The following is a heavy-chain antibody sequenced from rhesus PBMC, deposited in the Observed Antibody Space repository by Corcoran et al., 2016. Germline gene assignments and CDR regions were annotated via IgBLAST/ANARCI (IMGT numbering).Heavy chain of an antibody. CDR2: IYGSSGST. Sequence: QVQLQESGPGLVKPSETLSLTCAVSGYSISSNYWSWIRQPPGKGLEWIGYIYGSSGSTYYNPSLNIRVTISTDTSKNQFSLKLSSVTAADTTVYYCAREKRTAGTDFFYWGQGVLVTVSS. V-gene: IGHV4-147*01. CDR1: GYSISSNY. J-gene: IGHJ4*01. CDR3: AREKRTAGTDFFY. D-gene: IGHD1-1*01.